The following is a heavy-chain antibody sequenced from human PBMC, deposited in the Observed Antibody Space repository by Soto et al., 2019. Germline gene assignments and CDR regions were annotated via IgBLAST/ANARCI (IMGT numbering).Heavy chain of an antibody. D-gene: IGHD3-9*01. CDR1: GGTFSSYA. CDR3: ARARQGYDIHLGYPDDAFDI. J-gene: IGHJ3*02. V-gene: IGHV1-69*06. CDR2: IIPIFGTA. Sequence: QVQLVQSGAEVKKPGSSVKVSCKASGGTFSSYAISWVRQAPGQGLEWMGGIIPIFGTANYAQKFQGRVTITADKSTSTAYMELSSLRSEDTAVYYCARARQGYDIHLGYPDDAFDIWGQGTMVTVSS.